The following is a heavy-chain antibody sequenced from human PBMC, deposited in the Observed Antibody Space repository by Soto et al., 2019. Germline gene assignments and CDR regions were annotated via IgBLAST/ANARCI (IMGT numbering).Heavy chain of an antibody. CDR1: GGSITSYY. V-gene: IGHV4-59*01. J-gene: IGHJ6*02. D-gene: IGHD3-10*01. Sequence: SETLSLTCTVSGGSITSYYWNWIRHPPGRGLEWIGYIYYSGSTNYNPSLKSRVTISVDTSKNQFSLKLSSVTAADTAVYYCAGESLLWFGEAQSGMDVWGQGTTVTVSS. CDR2: IYYSGST. CDR3: AGESLLWFGEAQSGMDV.